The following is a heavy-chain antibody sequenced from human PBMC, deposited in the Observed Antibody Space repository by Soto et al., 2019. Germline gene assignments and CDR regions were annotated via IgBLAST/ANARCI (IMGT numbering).Heavy chain of an antibody. CDR1: GGTFSSYA. J-gene: IGHJ5*02. Sequence: QVQLVQSGAEVKKPGSSVKVSCKASGGTFSSYAISWVRQAPGQGLEWMGGIIPIFGTANYAQKFQGRVTITAEAXXSXAXXELCSLRSEDTAVYYCARQERLAVGPAMVTVWFDPWGQGTLVTVSS. CDR3: ARQERLAVGPAMVTVWFDP. D-gene: IGHD5-18*01. CDR2: IIPIFGTA. V-gene: IGHV1-69*12.